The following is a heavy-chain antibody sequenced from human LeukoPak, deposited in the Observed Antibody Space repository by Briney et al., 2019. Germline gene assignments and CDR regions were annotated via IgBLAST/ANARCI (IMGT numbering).Heavy chain of an antibody. CDR3: SYGPYYYYGMDV. V-gene: IGHV3-53*01. CDR1: GFTVSSNY. CDR2: IYSGGST. D-gene: IGHD3-10*01. Sequence: GGSLRLSCAASGFTVSSNYMSWVRQAPGEGLEWVSVIYSGGSTYYADSVKGRFTISRDNSKNTLYLQMNSLRAEDTAVYYCSYGPYYYYGMDVWGQGTTVTVSS. J-gene: IGHJ6*02.